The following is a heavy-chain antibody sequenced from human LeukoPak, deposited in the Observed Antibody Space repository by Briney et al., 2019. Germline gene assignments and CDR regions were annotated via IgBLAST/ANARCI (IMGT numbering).Heavy chain of an antibody. Sequence: ASVKVSCKASGYTFTSYGISWVRQAPGQGLEWMGWISAYNGNTNYAQKLQGRVTMTTDTSTSTAYMELRSLRSDDTAVYYCVRTLGLTQPYYFDYWGLGTLVTVSS. CDR2: ISAYNGNT. V-gene: IGHV1-18*01. J-gene: IGHJ4*02. CDR3: VRTLGLTQPYYFDY. D-gene: IGHD7-27*01. CDR1: GYTFTSYG.